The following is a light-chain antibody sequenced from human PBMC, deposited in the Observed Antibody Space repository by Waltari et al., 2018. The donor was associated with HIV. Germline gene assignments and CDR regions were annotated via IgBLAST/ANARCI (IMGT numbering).Light chain of an antibody. CDR3: QQRSDWPPT. V-gene: IGKV3-11*01. Sequence: EIVLPQSPATPSLSPGERATLSCRARQSVGSYLGWYQHKPGQAPRLLIYDASNRATVIPARFSGSGSGTDFTLTISSLEPEDFAVYYCQQRSDWPPTFGQGTKVEIK. CDR1: QSVGSY. CDR2: DAS. J-gene: IGKJ1*01.